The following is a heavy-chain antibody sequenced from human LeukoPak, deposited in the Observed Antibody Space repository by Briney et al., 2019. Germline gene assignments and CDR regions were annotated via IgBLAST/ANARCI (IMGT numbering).Heavy chain of an antibody. V-gene: IGHV1-69*04. D-gene: IGHD6-13*01. Sequence: SVKVSCKASGYTFTSYGISWVRQAPGQGLEWMGRIIPILGIANYAQKFQGRVTITADKSTSTAYMELSSLRSEDTAVYYCARPTEGSSWYYFDYWGQGTLVTVSS. CDR3: ARPTEGSSWYYFDY. J-gene: IGHJ4*02. CDR2: IIPILGIA. CDR1: GYTFTSYG.